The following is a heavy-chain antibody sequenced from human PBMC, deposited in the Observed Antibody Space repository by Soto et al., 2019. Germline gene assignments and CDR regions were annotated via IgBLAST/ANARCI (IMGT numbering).Heavy chain of an antibody. D-gene: IGHD2-15*01. CDR1: GFTFSSYG. CDR3: ARRSCSGGSCWLGYYGMDV. CDR2: IWYDGSNK. Sequence: QVQLVDSGGGVVQPGRSLRLSCAASGFTFSSYGMHWVRQAPGKGLEWVTVIWYDGSNKYYADSVKGRFTISRDNSKNTLYLQMNSLRAEDTAVYYCARRSCSGGSCWLGYYGMDVWGQGTTVTVSS. J-gene: IGHJ6*02. V-gene: IGHV3-33*01.